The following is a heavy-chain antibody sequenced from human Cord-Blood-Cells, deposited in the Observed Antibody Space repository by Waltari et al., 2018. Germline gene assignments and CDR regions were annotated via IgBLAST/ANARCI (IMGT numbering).Heavy chain of an antibody. J-gene: IGHJ4*02. V-gene: IGHV4-38-2*02. CDR2: IYHSGST. D-gene: IGHD3-3*01. CDR1: GYSISSGYS. CDR3: AREGTIFALDY. Sequence: QVQLQESGPGLVKPSETLSLTCAVSGYSISSGYSWGWIRQPPGKGLEWIGSIYHSGSTYYNPSLKSRVTISVDTSKNQFSLKLSSVTAADTAVYYCAREGTIFALDYWGQGTLVTVSS.